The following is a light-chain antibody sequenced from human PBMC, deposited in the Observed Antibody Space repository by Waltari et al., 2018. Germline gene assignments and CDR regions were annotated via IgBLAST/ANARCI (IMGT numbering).Light chain of an antibody. Sequence: EIVLTQSPATLSLSPGDRATLSCRASHSVDTSLAWYQQKRGQAPSLPIYDVFYRATGIPARFSGRGSGTDFTLTISSLEPEDFALYFCQQRRDWPITFGQGTRLEIK. J-gene: IGKJ5*01. CDR1: HSVDTS. CDR3: QQRRDWPIT. V-gene: IGKV3-11*01. CDR2: DVF.